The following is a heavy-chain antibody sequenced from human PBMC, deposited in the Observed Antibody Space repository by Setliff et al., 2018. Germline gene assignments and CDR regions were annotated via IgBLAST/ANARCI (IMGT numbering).Heavy chain of an antibody. D-gene: IGHD3-10*01. CDR2: VEWNGGGT. CDR3: ARAGMASINRKGVFEY. Sequence: PGGSLRLSCAASGFTFADYGMNWVRQAPGKGLEWVSGVEWNGGGTGYADSVKGRFIISRDNAKNSLYLQMSSLRTDDTALYYCARAGMASINRKGVFEYWGQGTLVTVSS. J-gene: IGHJ4*02. CDR1: GFTFADYG. V-gene: IGHV3-20*04.